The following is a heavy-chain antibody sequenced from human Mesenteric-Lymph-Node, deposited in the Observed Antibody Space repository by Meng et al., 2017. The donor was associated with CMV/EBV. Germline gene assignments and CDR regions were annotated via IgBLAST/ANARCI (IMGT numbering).Heavy chain of an antibody. V-gene: IGHV4-31*03. CDR3: ASAGIAVAGSRGWFDP. Sequence: SETLSLTCTVSGGSISSGGYYWSWIRQHPGKGLEWIGYIYYSGSTYYNPSLKSRVTISVDTSKNQFSLKLSSVTAADTAVYYCASAGIAVAGSRGWFDPWGQGTLVTVSS. CDR1: GGSISSGGYY. CDR2: IYYSGST. D-gene: IGHD6-19*01. J-gene: IGHJ5*02.